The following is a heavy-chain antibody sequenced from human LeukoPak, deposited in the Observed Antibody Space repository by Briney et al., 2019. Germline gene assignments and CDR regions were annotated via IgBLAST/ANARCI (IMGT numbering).Heavy chain of an antibody. CDR3: AKNLIYGSGSYYNDRSSYFDY. V-gene: IGHV3-23*01. Sequence: PGGSLRLSCAASGFTFSSYAMSWVRQAPGKGLEWVSAISGSGGSTYYADSVKGRFTISRDNSKNTLYLQMNSLRAEDTAVYYCAKNLIYGSGSYYNDRSSYFDYWGQGTLVTVSS. CDR1: GFTFSSYA. D-gene: IGHD3-10*01. CDR2: ISGSGGST. J-gene: IGHJ4*02.